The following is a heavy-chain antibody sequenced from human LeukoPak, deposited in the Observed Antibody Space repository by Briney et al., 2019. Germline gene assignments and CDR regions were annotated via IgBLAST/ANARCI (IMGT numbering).Heavy chain of an antibody. Sequence: GGFLRLSCAASGFTFSDYNMRWIRQAPGKGLEWVSSISRSGSTKYYADSVKGRFTISRDNAKNSLFLQMNSLRAEDTAVYYCARVLRYCSGGNCYSGGLGYMDVWGKGTTVTISS. CDR2: ISRSGSTK. D-gene: IGHD2-15*01. CDR3: ARVLRYCSGGNCYSGGLGYMDV. CDR1: GFTFSDYN. V-gene: IGHV3-11*01. J-gene: IGHJ6*03.